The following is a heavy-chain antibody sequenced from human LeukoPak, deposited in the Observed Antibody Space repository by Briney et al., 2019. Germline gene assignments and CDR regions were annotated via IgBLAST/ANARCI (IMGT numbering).Heavy chain of an antibody. D-gene: IGHD6-13*01. V-gene: IGHV3-23*01. CDR3: ARSSSSWGFDY. CDR1: GFTFSSYA. CDR2: ISVSAGST. Sequence: GGSLRLSCAASGFTFSSYAMSWVRKAPGKGLEWVSAISVSAGSTYYADSVKGRFTISRDNSKNTLYLQMNSLRAEDTAVYYCARSSSSWGFDYWGQGTLVTVSS. J-gene: IGHJ4*02.